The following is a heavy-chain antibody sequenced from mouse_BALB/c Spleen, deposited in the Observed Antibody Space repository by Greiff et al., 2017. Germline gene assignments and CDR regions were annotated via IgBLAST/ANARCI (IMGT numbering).Heavy chain of an antibody. CDR3: ARGKLGEAY. CDR1: GYSITSDYA. J-gene: IGHJ3*01. D-gene: IGHD4-1*01. CDR2: ISYSGST. Sequence: EVHLVESGPGLVKPSQSLSLTCTVTGYSITSDYAWNWIRQFPGNKLEWMGYISYSGSTSYNPSLKSRISITRDTSKNQFFLQLNSVTTEDTATYYCARGKLGEAYWGQGTLVTVSA. V-gene: IGHV3-2*02.